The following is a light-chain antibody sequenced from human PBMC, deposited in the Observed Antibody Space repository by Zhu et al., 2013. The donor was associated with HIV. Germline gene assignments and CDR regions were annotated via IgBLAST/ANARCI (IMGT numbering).Light chain of an antibody. Sequence: EIVLTQSPGTLSLSPGERATLSCRASQSVGSRYLAWYQKRPGQAPRVLIYGASSRATGIPARFRGSGSATDFTLTISRLEPEDFAVYYCQQYNNWPPRTFGQGTKVEIK. V-gene: IGKV3-20*01. J-gene: IGKJ1*01. CDR1: QSVGSRY. CDR2: GAS. CDR3: QQYNNWPPRT.